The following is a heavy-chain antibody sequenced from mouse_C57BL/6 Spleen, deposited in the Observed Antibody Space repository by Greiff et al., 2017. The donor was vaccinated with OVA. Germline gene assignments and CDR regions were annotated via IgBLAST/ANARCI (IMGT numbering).Heavy chain of an antibody. CDR1: GYSITSGYY. Sequence: ESGPGLVKPSQSLSLTCSVTGYSITSGYYWNWIRQFPGNKLEWMGYISYDGSNNYNPSLKNRISITRDTSKNQFFLKLNSVTTEDTATYYCARAIPLYAMDYWGQGTSVTVSS. CDR3: ARAIPLYAMDY. V-gene: IGHV3-6*01. J-gene: IGHJ4*01. CDR2: ISYDGSN.